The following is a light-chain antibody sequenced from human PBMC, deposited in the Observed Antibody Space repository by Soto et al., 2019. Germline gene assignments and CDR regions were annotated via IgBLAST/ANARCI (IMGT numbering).Light chain of an antibody. CDR1: QSISSW. Sequence: DIQMTQSPSTLSASVGDRVTITCRASQSISSWLAWYQQKPGTAPKLLLYRASSLESGVPSRFSGGGFGTEFTHTISSLQPDDFATYYCHQYNSYPLTFGPGTKVDIK. V-gene: IGKV1-5*03. CDR2: RAS. CDR3: HQYNSYPLT. J-gene: IGKJ3*01.